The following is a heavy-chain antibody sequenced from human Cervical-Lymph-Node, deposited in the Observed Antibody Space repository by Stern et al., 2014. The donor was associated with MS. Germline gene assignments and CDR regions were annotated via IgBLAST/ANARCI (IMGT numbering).Heavy chain of an antibody. J-gene: IGHJ1*01. D-gene: IGHD6-13*01. Sequence: EVQLVESGGGLVKPGGSLRLSCAASGFTFSSYTMNWVRQAPGKGLEWVSSISSSSSYIYYADSVKGRFTISRDNANNSLYLQMDSLRAEDTAVYYCARLRIAASSRESFQHWGQGTLLTVSS. V-gene: IGHV3-21*01. CDR3: ARLRIAASSRESFQH. CDR1: GFTFSSYT. CDR2: ISSSSSYI.